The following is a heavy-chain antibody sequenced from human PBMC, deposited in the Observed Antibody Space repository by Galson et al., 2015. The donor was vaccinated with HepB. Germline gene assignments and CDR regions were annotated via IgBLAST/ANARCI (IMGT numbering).Heavy chain of an antibody. J-gene: IGHJ6*03. CDR3: ARVRGGNSDYYYYMDV. CDR2: ISHSGST. Sequence: ETLSLTCVVYGGSFSGYYWSWVRQPPGKGLEWIGEISHSGSTNYNPSLKSRVTVSADTSKNHFSLKLSSVAAADTAVYYWARVRGGNSDYYYYMDVWGEGATVTVSS. CDR1: GGSFSGYY. D-gene: IGHD4-23*01. V-gene: IGHV4-34*01.